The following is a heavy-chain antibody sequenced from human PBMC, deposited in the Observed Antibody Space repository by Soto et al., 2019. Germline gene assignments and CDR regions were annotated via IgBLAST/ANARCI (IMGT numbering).Heavy chain of an antibody. CDR1: GGTFSSYA. D-gene: IGHD2-2*01. V-gene: IGHV1-69*01. Sequence: QVQLVQSGAEVKKPGSSVKVSCKASGGTFSSYAISWVRQAPGQGLEWMGGIIPIFGTAIYAQRFQGRVTITADASTSTACMELSSLRSADTAVYYVAREGRGSTSSDYYYGVDVWGLGTTVTVSS. J-gene: IGHJ6*02. CDR2: IIPIFGTA. CDR3: AREGRGSTSSDYYYGVDV.